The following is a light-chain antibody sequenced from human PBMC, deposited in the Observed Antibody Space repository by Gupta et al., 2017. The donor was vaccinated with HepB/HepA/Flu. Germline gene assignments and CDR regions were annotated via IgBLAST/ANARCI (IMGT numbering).Light chain of an antibody. CDR1: SSDVGSYNL. CDR2: EVS. J-gene: IGLJ1*01. CDR3: CSYAGSSTYV. V-gene: IGLV2-23*02. Sequence: QSALTQPASVSVSPGQSITISCTGTSSDVGSYNLVSWYQQHPGNAPKLMIYEVSKRPSGVSNRFSGSKSGNTASLTISGLQAEDEADYYCCSYAGSSTYVFGTGTKVTVL.